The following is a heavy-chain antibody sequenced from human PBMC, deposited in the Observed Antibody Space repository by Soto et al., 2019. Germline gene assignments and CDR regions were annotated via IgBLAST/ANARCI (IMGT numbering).Heavy chain of an antibody. Sequence: GGSLRLSCAASGFTFSSYAMSWVRQAPGKGLEWVSAISATGGSAYYADSVKGRFTISRDNSKNTLYLQMNSLRADDTAVYYCAKPVSSGYDVEYSGQATRVTVSS. CDR3: AKPVSSGYDVEY. CDR1: GFTFSSYA. CDR2: ISATGGSA. V-gene: IGHV3-23*01. D-gene: IGHD5-12*01. J-gene: IGHJ4*02.